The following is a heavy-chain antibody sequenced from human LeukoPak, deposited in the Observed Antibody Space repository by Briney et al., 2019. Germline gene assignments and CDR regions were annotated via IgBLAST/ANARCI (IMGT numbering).Heavy chain of an antibody. CDR2: INHSGST. D-gene: IGHD3-10*01. CDR1: GGSFSGYY. J-gene: IGHJ4*02. V-gene: IGHV4-34*01. Sequence: SETLSLTCAVYGGSFSGYYWSWIRQPPGKGLEWIGEINHSGSTNYNPSLKSRVTISVDTSKNQLSLKLSSVTAADTAVYYCARGRTSEYYYGSGSYSDYWGQGTLVTVSS. CDR3: ARGRTSEYYYGSGSYSDY.